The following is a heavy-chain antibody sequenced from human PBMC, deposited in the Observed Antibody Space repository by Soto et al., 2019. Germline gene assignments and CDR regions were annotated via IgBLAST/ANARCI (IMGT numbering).Heavy chain of an antibody. CDR1: GGSISSGDYY. V-gene: IGHV4-30-4*01. J-gene: IGHJ3*02. Sequence: QVQLQESGPGLVKPSQTLSLTCTVSGGSISSGDYYWSWIRQPPGKGLEWIGYIYYSGSTYYNPSLKSRVTISVDTSKNQFSLKLSSVTAADTAVYYCASQKSTYYYDSSGYLSSYAFDIWGQGTMVTVSS. CDR3: ASQKSTYYYDSSGYLSSYAFDI. CDR2: IYYSGST. D-gene: IGHD3-22*01.